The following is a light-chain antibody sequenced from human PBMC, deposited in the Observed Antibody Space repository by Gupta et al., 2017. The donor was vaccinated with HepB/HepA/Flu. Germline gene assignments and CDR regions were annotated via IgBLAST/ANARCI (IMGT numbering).Light chain of an antibody. V-gene: IGKV4-1*01. CDR3: HQHYSAPLT. CDR1: QSVLSSSDNKNY. Sequence: DIVMTQSPDSLTVSLGERATINCKSRQSVLSSSDNKNYLAWLQQKPGQPPKRLISWASTRESGVPDRFSGSGSGTDFTLTIDGLQAEDVALYYCHQHYSAPLTFGGGTKVEIK. J-gene: IGKJ4*01. CDR2: WAS.